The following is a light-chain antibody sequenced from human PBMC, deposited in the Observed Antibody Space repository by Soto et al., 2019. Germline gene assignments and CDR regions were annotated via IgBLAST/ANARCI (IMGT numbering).Light chain of an antibody. CDR3: QQLNAYPLT. CDR1: QGTSSY. V-gene: IGKV1-9*01. CDR2: GAS. Sequence: DIQLTQSPSFLSASEGDRVTITCRASQGTSSYLAWFQQKPGRAPKLLIYGASTLQSGVPARFSGSGSGTDFTLTISNLQPEDFATYYCQQLNAYPLTFGQGTRLEIK. J-gene: IGKJ5*01.